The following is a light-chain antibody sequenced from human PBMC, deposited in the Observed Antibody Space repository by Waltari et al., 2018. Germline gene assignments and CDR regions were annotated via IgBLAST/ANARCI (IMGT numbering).Light chain of an antibody. CDR2: EVT. Sequence: QSALTQPPSASGSPGQSVTISCTGTSSDVGGYNYVSWYQQYPGRAPKLMIYEVTKRPSGVPDRFSRSKSVNTASLTVSGLQADDEADYYCSSYAGSNNYWVFGGGTTLTVL. CDR1: SSDVGGYNY. V-gene: IGLV2-8*01. CDR3: SSYAGSNNYWV. J-gene: IGLJ3*02.